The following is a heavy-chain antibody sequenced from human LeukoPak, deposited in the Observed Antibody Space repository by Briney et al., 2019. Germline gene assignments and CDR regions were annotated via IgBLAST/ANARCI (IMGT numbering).Heavy chain of an antibody. V-gene: IGHV3-23*01. CDR3: AKPLYYYDSSGYYPFDY. Sequence: GGSLRLSCAASGFTFSSYAMSWVRQAPGKGLEWVSAISGSGGSTYYADSVKGRFTISRDNSKNTLYLQMNSLRAEDTAVCYCAKPLYYYDSSGYYPFDYWGQGTLVTVSS. CDR2: ISGSGGST. CDR1: GFTFSSYA. J-gene: IGHJ4*02. D-gene: IGHD3-22*01.